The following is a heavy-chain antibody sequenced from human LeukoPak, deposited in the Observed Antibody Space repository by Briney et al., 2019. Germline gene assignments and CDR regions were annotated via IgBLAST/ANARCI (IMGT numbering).Heavy chain of an antibody. CDR2: IFWDDDK. Sequence: VSGPTLVKPTQTLTLTCTFSGFSLSTSGVGVGWIRQPPGKALEWLALIFWDDDKRYSPSLKSRLTITEDTSKNQVVLTMTNMDPVDTGTYYCAHTTAYFNILTGFDYWGQGTLVTVSS. V-gene: IGHV2-5*02. D-gene: IGHD3-9*01. CDR3: AHTTAYFNILTGFDY. J-gene: IGHJ4*02. CDR1: GFSLSTSGVG.